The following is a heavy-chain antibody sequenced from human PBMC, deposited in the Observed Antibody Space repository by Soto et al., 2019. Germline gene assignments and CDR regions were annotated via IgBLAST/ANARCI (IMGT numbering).Heavy chain of an antibody. D-gene: IGHD6-13*01. CDR1: GGTFSSYA. V-gene: IGHV1-69*13. Sequence: GASVKVSCKASGGTFSSYAISWVRQAPGQGLEWMGGIIPIFGTANYAQKFQGRVTITADESTSTAYMELSSLRSEDTAVYYCARDRGLVSSSWQYYHYGMDVWGQGTTVTVSS. CDR2: IIPIFGTA. J-gene: IGHJ6*02. CDR3: ARDRGLVSSSWQYYHYGMDV.